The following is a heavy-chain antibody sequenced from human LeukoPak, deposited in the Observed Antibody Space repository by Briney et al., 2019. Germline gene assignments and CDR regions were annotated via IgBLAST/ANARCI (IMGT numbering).Heavy chain of an antibody. Sequence: PGGSLRHSCAASGFTVSIYVVKCVRQATGKALEWVATISEREDYRYYADSVKGRYTSTSDNYKNTLELQLNNLRAEDTAIYYCAKDLRVARLWGQGTLVTVSS. V-gene: IGHV3-23*01. CDR3: AKDLRVARL. CDR2: ISEREDYR. D-gene: IGHD2-15*01. J-gene: IGHJ4*02. CDR1: GFTVSIYV.